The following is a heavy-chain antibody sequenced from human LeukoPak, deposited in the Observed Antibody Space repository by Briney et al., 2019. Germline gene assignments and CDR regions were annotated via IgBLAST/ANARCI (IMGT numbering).Heavy chain of an antibody. CDR3: AKLLSRVQPVGDY. D-gene: IGHD2/OR15-2a*01. CDR2: IRYDGSNK. J-gene: IGHJ4*02. V-gene: IGHV3-30*02. CDR1: GFTFSSYG. Sequence: PGGSLRLSCAASGFTFSSYGMHWVRQAPGKGLEWVAFIRYDGSNKYYADSVKGRFTISRDNSKNTLYLQMNSLRAEDTAVYYCAKLLSRVQPVGDYWGQGTLVTVSS.